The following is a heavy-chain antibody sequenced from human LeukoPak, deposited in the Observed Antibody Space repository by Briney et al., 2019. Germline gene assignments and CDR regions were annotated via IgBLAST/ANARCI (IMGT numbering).Heavy chain of an antibody. CDR3: ARDKRVAVAGTYIYYYYMDV. Sequence: SETLSLTCAVSGGSFSGYYWNWIRQPPGKWLEWIGEIDHSGSTNYNPSLKSRVTILVDTSKNQFSLKLSSVTAADTAVYYCARDKRVAVAGTYIYYYYMDVWGNGTTVTISS. V-gene: IGHV4-34*01. CDR1: GGSFSGYY. D-gene: IGHD6-19*01. CDR2: IDHSGST. J-gene: IGHJ6*03.